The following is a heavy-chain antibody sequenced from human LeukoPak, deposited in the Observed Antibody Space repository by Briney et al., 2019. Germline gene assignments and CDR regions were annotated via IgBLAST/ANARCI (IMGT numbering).Heavy chain of an antibody. Sequence: PGRSLRLSCAASGFTFSSYGMHWVRQAPGKGLEWVAVIWYDGSNKYYADSVKGRFTISRDSSKNTVYLQMNSLRAEDTALYYCASPYGSGSYSFGMDVWGQGTTVTVSS. D-gene: IGHD3-10*01. CDR2: IWYDGSNK. V-gene: IGHV3-33*01. CDR1: GFTFSSYG. J-gene: IGHJ6*02. CDR3: ASPYGSGSYSFGMDV.